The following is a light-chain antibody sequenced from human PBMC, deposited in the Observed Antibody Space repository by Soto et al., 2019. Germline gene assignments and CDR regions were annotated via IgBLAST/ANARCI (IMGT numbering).Light chain of an antibody. J-gene: IGLJ7*01. CDR2: EVF. CDR3: ASYTLNSTLT. V-gene: IGLV2-14*01. Sequence: QSALTQPASVSGSPGQSITISCTGTSSDVGAFNYVSWYQQHSGKAPKLMIYEVFNRPSGISNRFSGSKSGNTASLTISGLQAEDEADYHCASYTLNSTLTFGGGTQLTVL. CDR1: SSDVGAFNY.